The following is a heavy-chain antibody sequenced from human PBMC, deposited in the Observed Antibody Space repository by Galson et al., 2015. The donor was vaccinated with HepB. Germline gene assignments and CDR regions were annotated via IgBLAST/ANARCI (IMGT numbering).Heavy chain of an antibody. J-gene: IGHJ4*02. CDR2: IYWDDDK. CDR3: AHSWYYDSSGYYIGDLFDY. V-gene: IGHV2-5*02. D-gene: IGHD3-22*01. Sequence: PALVKPTQTLTLTCTFSGFSLRTSGVGVGWIRQPPGKALEWLALIYWDDDKRYSPSLKSRLTITKDTSNNQVVLTMTNMDPVDTATYYCAHSWYYDSSGYYIGDLFDYWGREPWSPSPQ. CDR1: GFSLRTSGVG.